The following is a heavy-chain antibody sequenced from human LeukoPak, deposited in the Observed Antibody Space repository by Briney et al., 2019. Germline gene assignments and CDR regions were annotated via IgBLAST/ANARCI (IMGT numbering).Heavy chain of an antibody. J-gene: IGHJ6*03. CDR1: GFSISSGYY. CDR2: IYYSGST. D-gene: IGHD3-9*01. Sequence: SETLSLTCTVSGFSISSGYYWGWIRQPPGKGLEWIGSIYYSGSTYYNPSLKSRVTISVDTSKNQFSLKLSSVTAADTAVYYCARESMTYYDILTTPGYYMDVWGKGTTVTVSS. V-gene: IGHV4-38-2*02. CDR3: ARESMTYYDILTTPGYYMDV.